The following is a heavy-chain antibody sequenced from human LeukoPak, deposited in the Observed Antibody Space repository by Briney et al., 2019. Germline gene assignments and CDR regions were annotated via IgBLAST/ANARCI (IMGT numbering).Heavy chain of an antibody. CDR2: IYYSGST. D-gene: IGHD3-22*01. CDR3: ARHVRITMIVVVITPDY. V-gene: IGHV4-59*04. J-gene: IGHJ4*02. CDR1: GGSISSYY. Sequence: PSETLSLTCTVSGGSISSYYWSWIRQPPGKGLEWIGYIYYSGSTYYNPSLKSRVTISVDTSKNQFSLKLSSVTAADTAVYYCARHVRITMIVVVITPDYWGQGTLVTVSS.